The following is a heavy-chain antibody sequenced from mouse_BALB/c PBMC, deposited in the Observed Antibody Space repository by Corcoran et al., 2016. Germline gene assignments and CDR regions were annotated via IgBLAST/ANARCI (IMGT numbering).Heavy chain of an antibody. J-gene: IGHJ2*01. V-gene: IGHV1-26*01. CDR2: INPYNGAT. D-gene: IGHD1-1*01. Sequence: EVQLQQSGPELVKPGASVKISCKASGYSFTGYYMHWVKQSHVKSLEWIGRINPYNGATSYNQNFKDKASLTVDKSSSTAYMELHRLTSEDSAVYYCARGALLRYFDYWGQGTTLTVSS. CDR1: GYSFTGYY. CDR3: ARGALLRYFDY.